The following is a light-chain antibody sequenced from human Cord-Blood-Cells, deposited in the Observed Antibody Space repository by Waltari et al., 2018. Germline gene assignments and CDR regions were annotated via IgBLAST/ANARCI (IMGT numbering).Light chain of an antibody. CDR2: DAS. Sequence: DIQMTQSPSSLSASVGDRVTITCQASQDISNYLNWYQQQPGKAPKLLIYDASNLETGVPSRFSGSGSGTDFTFTISSLQPEDIATYYCQQYDNLPLTFGGGTKGRSN. J-gene: IGKJ4*01. V-gene: IGKV1-33*01. CDR3: QQYDNLPLT. CDR1: QDISNY.